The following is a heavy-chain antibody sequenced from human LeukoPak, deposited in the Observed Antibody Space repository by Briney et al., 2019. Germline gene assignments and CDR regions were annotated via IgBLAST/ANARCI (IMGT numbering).Heavy chain of an antibody. CDR1: GFTFSIYA. Sequence: GGSLRLSCAASGFTFSIYAMNWVRQAPGKGLEWVSAISGGRDSTYYADSVKGRFTISRDNSKNTLYLQMNSLRAEDTAVYYCAKQAPGGQWLGGSHFDYWGQGALVTVSS. V-gene: IGHV3-23*01. CDR2: ISGGRDST. J-gene: IGHJ4*02. CDR3: AKQAPGGQWLGGSHFDY. D-gene: IGHD6-19*01.